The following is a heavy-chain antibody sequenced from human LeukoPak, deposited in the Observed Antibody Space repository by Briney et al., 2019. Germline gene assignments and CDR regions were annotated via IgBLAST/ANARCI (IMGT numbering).Heavy chain of an antibody. CDR3: ARRSYSAYVGHFDY. Sequence: SQTLSLTCAISGESVSSNSASWNWFRQSPSRGLEWLGRTYYNFKWVNDYAVSVKSRITINADTINNQVSLNLNSVTPDDTAVYYCARRSYSAYVGHFDYWGQGTLVTVSS. CDR2: TYYNFKWVN. CDR1: GESVSSNSAS. V-gene: IGHV6-1*01. J-gene: IGHJ4*02. D-gene: IGHD5-12*01.